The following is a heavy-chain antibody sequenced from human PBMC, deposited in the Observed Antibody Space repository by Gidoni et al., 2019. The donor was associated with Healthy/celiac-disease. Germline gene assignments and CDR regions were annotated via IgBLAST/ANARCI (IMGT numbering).Heavy chain of an antibody. Sequence: EVQLVESGGGLVQPGRSLRLSCAASGFPFDDYAMHWVRQAPGKGLEWVSGISWNSGSIGYADSVKGRFTISRDNAKNSLYLQMNSMRAEDTALYYCAKGYFGGLADAFDIWGQGTMVTVSS. CDR2: ISWNSGSI. D-gene: IGHD2-21*01. V-gene: IGHV3-9*01. CDR1: GFPFDDYA. CDR3: AKGYFGGLADAFDI. J-gene: IGHJ3*02.